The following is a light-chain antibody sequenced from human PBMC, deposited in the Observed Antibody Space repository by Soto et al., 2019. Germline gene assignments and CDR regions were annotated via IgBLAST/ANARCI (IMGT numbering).Light chain of an antibody. CDR1: QSVFYGSNNKNY. J-gene: IGKJ3*01. V-gene: IGKV4-1*01. Sequence: DIVMTQPPDSLAVSLGERATINCKSSQSVFYGSNNKNYLAWYQQKPGQPPKLLIYWASTRESGVPDRFSGSGSGTDFSLTISSLQAEDVAVYYCQQYYISPVTFGPGTRVDVK. CDR3: QQYYISPVT. CDR2: WAS.